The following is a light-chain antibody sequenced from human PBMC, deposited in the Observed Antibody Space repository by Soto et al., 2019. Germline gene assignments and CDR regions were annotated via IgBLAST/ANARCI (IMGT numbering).Light chain of an antibody. Sequence: EIVLTQSPGTLSLSPGERATLSCRASQSVSNNYLAWYQQKPGQAPRLLIYGASNRATGIPDRLSGSGSGTDFTLTIRSLEPEDFAIYYCQQRSNWITFGQGTRLEI. CDR3: QQRSNWIT. V-gene: IGKV3D-20*02. J-gene: IGKJ5*01. CDR2: GAS. CDR1: QSVSNNY.